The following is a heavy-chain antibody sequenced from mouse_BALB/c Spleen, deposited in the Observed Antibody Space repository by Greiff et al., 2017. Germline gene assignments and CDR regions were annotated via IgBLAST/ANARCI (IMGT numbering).Heavy chain of an antibody. CDR1: GISITTGNYR. Sequence: EVKLLESGPGLVKPSQTVSLTCTVTGISITTGNYRWSWIRQFPGNKLEWIGYIYYSGTITYNPSLTSRTTITRDTSKNQFFLEMNSLTAEDTATYYCARGDTTAFDYWGQGTTLTVSA. CDR3: ARGDTTAFDY. D-gene: IGHD1-2*01. V-gene: IGHV3-5*02. CDR2: IYYSGTI. J-gene: IGHJ2*01.